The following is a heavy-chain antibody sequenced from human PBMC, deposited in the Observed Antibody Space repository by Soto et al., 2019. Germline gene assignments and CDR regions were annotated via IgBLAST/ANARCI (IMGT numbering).Heavy chain of an antibody. J-gene: IGHJ4*02. CDR1: GGSISGSYYY. V-gene: IGHV4-39*01. CDR3: ASSQKGYNWNYFDH. D-gene: IGHD1-20*01. CDR2: VFFTGFT. Sequence: QLQLQESGPGLVKPSETLSLTCAVSGGSISGSYYYWGWLRQSPGRGPEWIGSVFFTGFTSYNPSLESRVSVSVDTSKNQFSLKVSAVTAADTAVYYCASSQKGYNWNYFDHWGQGALVTVAS.